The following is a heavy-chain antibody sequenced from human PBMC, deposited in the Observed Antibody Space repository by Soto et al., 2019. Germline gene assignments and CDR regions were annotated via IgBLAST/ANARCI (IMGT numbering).Heavy chain of an antibody. J-gene: IGHJ4*02. CDR2: INGDGSST. D-gene: IGHD5-18*01. V-gene: IGHV3-74*01. Sequence: EVQLVESGGGLVQPGGSLRLSCATSGFSFSGYWIHWVRQAPGKGLVWVSHINGDGSSTNYADSVKGRFTISRDYAKNTLYLQMNSLRVEDTAVYYYARGGAYIYGPQYDWGQGTLVTVSS. CDR3: ARGGAYIYGPQYD. CDR1: GFSFSGYW.